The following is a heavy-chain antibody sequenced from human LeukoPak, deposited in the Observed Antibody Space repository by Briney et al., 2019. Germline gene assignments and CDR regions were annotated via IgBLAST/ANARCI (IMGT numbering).Heavy chain of an antibody. D-gene: IGHD6-6*01. Sequence: GASVKVSCKASGYTFTSYGISWVRQAPGQGLEWMGGIIPIFGTANYAQKFQGRVTITADESTSTAYMELSSLRSEDTAVYYCAREGVEAARPRPFDPWGQGTLVTVSS. V-gene: IGHV1-69*13. CDR3: AREGVEAARPRPFDP. J-gene: IGHJ5*02. CDR1: GYTFTSYG. CDR2: IIPIFGTA.